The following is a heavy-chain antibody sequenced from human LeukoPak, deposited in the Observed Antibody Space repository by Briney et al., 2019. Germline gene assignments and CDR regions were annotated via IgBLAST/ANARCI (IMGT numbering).Heavy chain of an antibody. CDR2: ISAYNGNT. J-gene: IGHJ4*02. CDR1: GYTFTSYG. Sequence: ASVKVSCKASGYTFTSYGISWVRQAPGQGLEWMGWISAYNGNTNYAQKLQGRVTMTTDTSTSTAYMELRSLRSDDTAVYYCARVGPEYYDFWSGYSTDSSFDYWGQGTLVTVSS. CDR3: ARVGPEYYDFWSGYSTDSSFDY. V-gene: IGHV1-18*01. D-gene: IGHD3-3*01.